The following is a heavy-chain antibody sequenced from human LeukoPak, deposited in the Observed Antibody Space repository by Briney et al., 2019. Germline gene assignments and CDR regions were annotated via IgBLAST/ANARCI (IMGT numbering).Heavy chain of an antibody. V-gene: IGHV3-33*01. D-gene: IGHD1-26*01. CDR3: TRAPHWEGNWFDP. CDR1: GFNFSSYG. Sequence: SGGSLRLSCAASGFNFSSYGMHWVRQAPGKGLEWVAMIWYDGSNKNYVDSVKGRFTISRDNSKNTLYLQMNSLRVEDTAVYYCTRAPHWEGNWFDPWGQGTLVTVSS. CDR2: IWYDGSNK. J-gene: IGHJ5*02.